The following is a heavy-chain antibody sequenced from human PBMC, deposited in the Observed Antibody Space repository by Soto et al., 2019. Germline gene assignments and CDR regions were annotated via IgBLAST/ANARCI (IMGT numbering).Heavy chain of an antibody. CDR1: GFTFSSYA. Sequence: QVQLVESGGGVVQPGRSLRLSCAASGFTFSSYAMHWVRQAPGKGLEWVAVISYDGSNKYYADSVKGRFTISRDNSKNTLYLQMNSLRAEDTAVYYCERDSTMMGFDYWGQGTLVTVSS. CDR3: ERDSTMMGFDY. CDR2: ISYDGSNK. V-gene: IGHV3-30-3*01. D-gene: IGHD3-16*01. J-gene: IGHJ4*02.